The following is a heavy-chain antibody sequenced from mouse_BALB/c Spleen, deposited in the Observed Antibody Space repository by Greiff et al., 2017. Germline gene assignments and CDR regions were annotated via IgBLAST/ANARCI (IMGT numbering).Heavy chain of an antibody. CDR1: VYTFTDYA. CDR2: ISTYYGDA. CDR3: AREYGKYYAMDY. D-gene: IGHD1-1*02. Sequence: VKLQESGAELVRPGVSVKISCKGSVYTFTDYAMHWVKQSHAKSLEWIGVISTYYGDASYNQKFKGKATMTVDKSSSTAYMELARLTSEDSAIYYCAREYGKYYAMDYWGQGTSVTVSS. J-gene: IGHJ4*01. V-gene: IGHV1S137*01.